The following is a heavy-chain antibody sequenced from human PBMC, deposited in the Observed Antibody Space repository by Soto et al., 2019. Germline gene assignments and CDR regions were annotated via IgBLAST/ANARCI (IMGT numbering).Heavy chain of an antibody. Sequence: QVHLVQSGAEVKKPGASVQVSCKASGYSFTSYGISWVRQAAGQGLEWMAWISGYNGKTRFAPKYKGRLTMTIDTSTSTAYMDLMSLRADDAAMYYCARDKMVNTDNGFDLWGQGTRVTVSS. J-gene: IGHJ5*02. V-gene: IGHV1-18*01. CDR2: ISGYNGKT. CDR1: GYSFTSYG. D-gene: IGHD5-18*01. CDR3: ARDKMVNTDNGFDL.